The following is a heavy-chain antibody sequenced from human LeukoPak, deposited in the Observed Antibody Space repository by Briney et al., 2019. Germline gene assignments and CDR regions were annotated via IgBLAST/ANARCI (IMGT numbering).Heavy chain of an antibody. V-gene: IGHV3-23*01. CDR2: ISGSGGST. J-gene: IGHJ4*02. CDR3: AKDLKMITFGGVNLNY. D-gene: IGHD3-16*01. Sequence: AGGSLRLSCAASGFTFSSYAMSWVRQAPGKGLEWVSAISGSGGSTYYADSVKGRFTISRDNSKNTLYLQMNSLRAEDTAVYYCAKDLKMITFGGVNLNYWGQGTLVTVSS. CDR1: GFTFSSYA.